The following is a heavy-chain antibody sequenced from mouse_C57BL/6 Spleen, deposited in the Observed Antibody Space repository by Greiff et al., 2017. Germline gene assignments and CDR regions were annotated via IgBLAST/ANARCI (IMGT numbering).Heavy chain of an antibody. CDR1: GYTFTDYY. CDR2: INPNNGGT. J-gene: IGHJ1*03. CDR3: ARDPSITTVVEGYFDV. Sequence: EVQLQQSGPELVKPGASVKISCKASGYTFTDYYMNWVKQSHGKSLEWIGDINPNNGGTSYNQKFKGKATLTVDKSSSTAYMELRSLTSEDSAVYYCARDPSITTVVEGYFDVWGTGTTVTVSS. V-gene: IGHV1-26*01. D-gene: IGHD1-1*01.